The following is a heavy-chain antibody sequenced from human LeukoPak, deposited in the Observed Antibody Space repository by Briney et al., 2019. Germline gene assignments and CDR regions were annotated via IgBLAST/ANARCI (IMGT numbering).Heavy chain of an antibody. CDR1: GDSISSGSYY. Sequence: SQTLSLTCTVSGDSISSGSYYWSWIRQPAGKGLEWVGRIYLSGETNYNPSLNSRATISLDTSKNQVSLKLRSLTAADTAVYYCASGVQGAGNNFWGQGTRVTVSS. D-gene: IGHD6-19*01. J-gene: IGHJ4*02. V-gene: IGHV4-61*02. CDR3: ASGVQGAGNNF. CDR2: IYLSGET.